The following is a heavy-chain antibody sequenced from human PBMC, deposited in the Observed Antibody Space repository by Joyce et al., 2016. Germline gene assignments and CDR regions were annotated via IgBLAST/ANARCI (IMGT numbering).Heavy chain of an antibody. CDR3: ATSSGYDLKFDS. V-gene: IGHV3-48*02. CDR1: GFTFSSYS. D-gene: IGHD5-12*01. CDR2: ISSSSSLI. J-gene: IGHJ4*02. Sequence: EVQLVESGGGLVQPGGSLRLSCVASGFTFSSYSMNWVRQAPGKVLELVSFISSSSSLIYYADSVKGRFTISRDNAKNSLYLQMNSLRDEDTAVYFCATSSGYDLKFDSWGQGTLVTVSS.